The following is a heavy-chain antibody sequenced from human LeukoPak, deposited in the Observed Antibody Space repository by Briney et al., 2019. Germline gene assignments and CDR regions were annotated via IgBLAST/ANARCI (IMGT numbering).Heavy chain of an antibody. CDR2: INPNSGGT. V-gene: IGHV1-2*06. CDR3: ARARQQLVQGVDY. D-gene: IGHD6-13*01. CDR1: GYTFTGYY. Sequence: ASVKVSCKASGYTFTGYYMHWVRQAPGQGLEWMGRINPNSGGTNYAQKFQGRVTMTRDTSTSTAYMELSRLRSDDTAVYYCARARQQLVQGVDYWGQGTRVTVSS. J-gene: IGHJ4*02.